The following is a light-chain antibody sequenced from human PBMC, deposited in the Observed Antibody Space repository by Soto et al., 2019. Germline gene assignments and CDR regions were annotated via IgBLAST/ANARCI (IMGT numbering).Light chain of an antibody. Sequence: DVVMTQSPLSLPVTLGQPASISCRSNQSLVHSDGIAYFSWFQQRPGLSPRRLIYKVSNRDSGVPAGCSGRGSGNDFAMKISRGDAEDVGVYHWKQQPNWPITFGQVERLEIK. J-gene: IGKJ5*01. CDR1: QSLVHSDGIAY. CDR2: KVS. V-gene: IGKV2-30*02. CDR3: KQQPNWPIT.